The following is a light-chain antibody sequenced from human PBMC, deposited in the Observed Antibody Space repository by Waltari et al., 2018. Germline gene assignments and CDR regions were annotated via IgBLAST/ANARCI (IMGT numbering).Light chain of an antibody. V-gene: IGLV2-8*01. CDR2: EVN. CDR1: RSDVGGFDY. Sequence: QSALTQPPSASGSPGQSVTISCTGPRSDVGGFDYFASYQQHPGKDPTLIIFEVNKWLSGVLDRFSGSKSGNTASLTIYGLQPEDEADYYCSSYAGSNNFVVFGGGTKLTVL. J-gene: IGLJ2*01. CDR3: SSYAGSNNFVV.